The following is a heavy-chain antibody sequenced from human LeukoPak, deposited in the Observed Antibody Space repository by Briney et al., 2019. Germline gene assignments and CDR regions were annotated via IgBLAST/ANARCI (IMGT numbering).Heavy chain of an antibody. J-gene: IGHJ3*02. V-gene: IGHV4-59*01. CDR3: ARELRFLEWSLSPGPYNAFDI. CDR1: GGSISSYY. Sequence: PSETLSLTCTVSGGSISSYYWSWIRQPPGKGLEWIGYSYYSGSTNYNPSLKSRVTISVDTSKNQFSLKLSSVTAADTAVYYCARELRFLEWSLSPGPYNAFDIWGQGTMVTVSS. D-gene: IGHD3-3*01. CDR2: SYYSGST.